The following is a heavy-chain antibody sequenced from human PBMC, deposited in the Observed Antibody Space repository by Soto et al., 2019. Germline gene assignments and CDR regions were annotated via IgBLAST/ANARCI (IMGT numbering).Heavy chain of an antibody. Sequence: PGGSLRLSCAASGFTFSSYEMTWVRQAPGKGLEWVSYISSSGSSIYYADSVKGRFTISRDNAKNSLCLQMNSLRAEDTAVYYCARGSMPPNHWGQGTLVTVSS. V-gene: IGHV3-48*03. CDR3: ARGSMPPNH. J-gene: IGHJ4*02. CDR2: ISSSGSSI. D-gene: IGHD2-2*01. CDR1: GFTFSSYE.